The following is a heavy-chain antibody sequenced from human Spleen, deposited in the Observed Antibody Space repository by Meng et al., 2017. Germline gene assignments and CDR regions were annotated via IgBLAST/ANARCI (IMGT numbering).Heavy chain of an antibody. J-gene: IGHJ3*02. V-gene: IGHV3-21*01. CDR1: GFTFSSYS. Sequence: GGSLRLSCAASGFTFSSYSMNWVRQAPGKGLEWVSSISSSSSYIYYADSVKGRFTISRDNAKNSLYLQMNSLRAEDTAVYYCARVPPTRAYCSGGSCYPDAFDIWGQGTMVTVSS. CDR2: ISSSSSYI. D-gene: IGHD2-15*01. CDR3: ARVPPTRAYCSGGSCYPDAFDI.